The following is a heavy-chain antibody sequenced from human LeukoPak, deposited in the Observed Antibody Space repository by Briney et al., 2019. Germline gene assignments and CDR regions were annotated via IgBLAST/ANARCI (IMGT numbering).Heavy chain of an antibody. D-gene: IGHD6-19*01. J-gene: IGHJ3*02. V-gene: IGHV5-51*01. CDR1: GSGFTSYW. CDR3: ARDYSSGYDAFDI. CDR2: IYPGDSDT. Sequence: GESLKISCKGSGSGFTSYWIGWVRQMTGKGLEWMGIIYPGDSDTRYSPSFQGQVTISADKSISTAYLQWSSLKASDTAMYYCARDYSSGYDAFDIWGQGTMVTVSS.